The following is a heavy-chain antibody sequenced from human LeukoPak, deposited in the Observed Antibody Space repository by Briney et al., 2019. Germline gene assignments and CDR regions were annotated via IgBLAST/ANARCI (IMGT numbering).Heavy chain of an antibody. V-gene: IGHV3-30*04. CDR2: ISYDGSNK. CDR3: ARDRVAGTKAFDI. CDR1: GFTFSSYA. D-gene: IGHD6-19*01. J-gene: IGHJ3*02. Sequence: GGSLRLSCAASGFTFSSYAMHWVRQAPGKGLEWVAVISYDGSNKYYADSVKGRFTISRDNSKNTLYLQMNSLRAEDTAVYYCARDRVAGTKAFDIWGQGTMVTVSS.